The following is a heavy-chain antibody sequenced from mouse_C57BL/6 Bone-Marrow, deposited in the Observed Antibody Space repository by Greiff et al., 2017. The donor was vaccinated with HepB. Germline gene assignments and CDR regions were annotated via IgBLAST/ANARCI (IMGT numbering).Heavy chain of an antibody. J-gene: IGHJ4*01. CDR3: ARRWLLRTYYAMDY. V-gene: IGHV5-17*01. CDR1: GFTFSDYG. Sequence: EVKVVESGGGLVKPGGSLKLSCAASGFTFSDYGMHWVRQAPEKGLEWVAYISSGSSTIYYADTVKGRFTISRDNAKNTLFLQMTSLRSEDTAMYYCARRWLLRTYYAMDYWGQGTSVTVSS. D-gene: IGHD2-3*01. CDR2: ISSGSSTI.